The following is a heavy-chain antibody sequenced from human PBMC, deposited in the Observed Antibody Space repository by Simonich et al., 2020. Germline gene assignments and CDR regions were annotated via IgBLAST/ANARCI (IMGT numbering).Heavy chain of an antibody. J-gene: IGHJ3*02. D-gene: IGHD3-9*01. Sequence: EVQLVESGGGLVQPGGSLRLSCAASGFTFSSYWMSWVRQAPGKGLEGVANKKKNGSEKYYVDSVKGRFTISRDNAKNSLYLQMNSLRAEDTAVYYCACLGTGDAFDIWGQGTMVTVSS. CDR1: GFTFSSYW. CDR2: KKKNGSEK. V-gene: IGHV3-7*01. CDR3: ACLGTGDAFDI.